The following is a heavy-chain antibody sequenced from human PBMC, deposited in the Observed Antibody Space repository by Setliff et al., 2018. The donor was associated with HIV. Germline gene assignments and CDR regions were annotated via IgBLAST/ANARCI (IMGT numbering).Heavy chain of an antibody. CDR2: INPNNGGT. V-gene: IGHV1-2*02. CDR3: ARDDERGTVTEHYYYGMGV. Sequence: GASVKVSCKASGYTFTGYYVHWVRQAPGQGLEWMGWINPNNGGTNYAQKFQGRVTMTRDTSISTAYMELNRLRSDDTAVYYCARDDERGTVTEHYYYGMGVWGQGTTVTVSS. J-gene: IGHJ6*02. D-gene: IGHD4-4*01. CDR1: GYTFTGYY.